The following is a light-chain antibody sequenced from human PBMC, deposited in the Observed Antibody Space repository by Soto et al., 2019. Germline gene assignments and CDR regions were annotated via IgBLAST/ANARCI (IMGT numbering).Light chain of an antibody. J-gene: IGLJ3*02. V-gene: IGLV2-23*02. Sequence: QSALTQPASGSGSPGQSITISCTGTSSDVGSYNLVSWYQQHPGKAPTLMIYEVSKRPSGVSNRFSGSKSGNTASLTISGLQAEDEADYYCCSYAGSSPWVFGGGTKLTVL. CDR3: CSYAGSSPWV. CDR2: EVS. CDR1: SSDVGSYNL.